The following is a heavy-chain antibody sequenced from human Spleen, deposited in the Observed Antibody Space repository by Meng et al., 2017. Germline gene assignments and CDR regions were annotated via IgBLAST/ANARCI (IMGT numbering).Heavy chain of an antibody. CDR1: GYTFTSYD. V-gene: IGHV1-8*01. J-gene: IGHJ4*02. CDR3: ARDEDISAAGKLFGDY. Sequence: ASVKVSCKASGYTFTSYDIEWVRQATGQGPEWMGWMNPNSGNTGYGQKFQGRVTMTWDTSISTVYMELSSLRSEDTAIYYCARDEDISAAGKLFGDYWGQGTLVTVSS. CDR2: MNPNSGNT. D-gene: IGHD6-13*01.